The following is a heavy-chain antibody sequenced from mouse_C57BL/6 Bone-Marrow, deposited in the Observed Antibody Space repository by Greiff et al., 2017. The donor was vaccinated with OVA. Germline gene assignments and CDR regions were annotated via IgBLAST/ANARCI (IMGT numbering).Heavy chain of an antibody. V-gene: IGHV8-8*01. J-gene: IGHJ2*01. D-gene: IGHD1-1*01. Sequence: QVTLKVSGPGILQPSQTLSLTCSFSGFSLSTFGMGVGWIRQPSGKGLEWLAHIWWDDDKYYNPALKSRLTISKATSKNQVFRKIANVDTADTATYYCARMRLAPFITTVVPYFDYWGKGTTLTVSS. CDR3: ARMRLAPFITTVVPYFDY. CDR1: GFSLSTFGMG. CDR2: IWWDDDK.